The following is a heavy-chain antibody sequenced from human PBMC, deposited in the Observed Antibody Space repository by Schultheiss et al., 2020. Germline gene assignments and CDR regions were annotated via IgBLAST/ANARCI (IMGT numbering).Heavy chain of an antibody. V-gene: IGHV4-4*07. J-gene: IGHJ6*02. CDR3: AFPETPFERNGIAVAGTAYYYGIDV. D-gene: IGHD6-19*01. CDR1: GGSISSYY. Sequence: SQTLSLTCTVSGGSISSYYWSWIRQPAGKGLEWIGSIYTSGSTYYNPSLKSRVTISVDTSKNQFSLKLSSVTAADTAVYYCAFPETPFERNGIAVAGTAYYYGIDVWGQGTTVTVSS. CDR2: IYTSGST.